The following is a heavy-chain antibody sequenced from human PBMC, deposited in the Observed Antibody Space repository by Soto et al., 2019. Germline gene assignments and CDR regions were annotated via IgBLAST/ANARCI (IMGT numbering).Heavy chain of an antibody. J-gene: IGHJ4*02. D-gene: IGHD3-22*01. V-gene: IGHV4-30-4*01. CDR3: AREVYYYDSSGYYRRFDY. CDR1: GGSISSGDYY. Sequence: QVQLQESGPGLVKPSQTLSLTCTVSGGSISSGDYYWSWIRQPPGKGLEWIGYIYYSGSTYYNPSLKSRVTISVDTSKNQFSLKLSSVTAADTAVYYCAREVYYYDSSGYYRRFDYWGQGTLVTVSS. CDR2: IYYSGST.